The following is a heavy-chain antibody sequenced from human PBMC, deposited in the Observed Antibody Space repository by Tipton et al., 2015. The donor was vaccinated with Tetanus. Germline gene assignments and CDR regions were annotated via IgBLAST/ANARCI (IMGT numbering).Heavy chain of an antibody. CDR2: IDPTASYT. CDR3: ARPHGGNSPIDY. V-gene: IGHV5-10-1*01. Sequence: QLVQSGVEEKKPGESLRISCKGSGYSFTSHWITWVRQMPGKGLEWMGKIDPTASYTRYSPSFQGHATISVDKSINTAYLQWGSLKASDPAMYYCARPHGGNSPIDYWGQGTLVPVSS. CDR1: GYSFTSHW. D-gene: IGHD4-23*01. J-gene: IGHJ4*02.